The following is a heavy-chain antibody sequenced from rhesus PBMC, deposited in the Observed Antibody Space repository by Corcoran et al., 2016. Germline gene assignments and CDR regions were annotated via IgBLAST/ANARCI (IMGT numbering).Heavy chain of an antibody. J-gene: IGHJ4*01. CDR1: GYIFISHV. Sequence: QEQLVQAGAEVKKPGASVKVSCKASGYIFISHVISWLRQAPGQGFEWKKRIHLGYVNTSYAPQYQGRDSITADLSTSTVYMELSSLRSEDMAVYYCAAPGQDTVGTVKGSSVDYWGQGVLVTVSS. V-gene: IGHV1-70*01. CDR3: AAPGQDTVGTVKGSSVDY. D-gene: IGHD5-30*01. CDR2: IHLGYVNT.